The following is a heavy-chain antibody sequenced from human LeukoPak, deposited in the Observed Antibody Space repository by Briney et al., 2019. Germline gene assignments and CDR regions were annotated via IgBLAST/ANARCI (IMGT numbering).Heavy chain of an antibody. CDR3: ARDFSGNSRFDY. D-gene: IGHD1-26*01. CDR1: GGSISSYY. J-gene: IGHJ4*02. V-gene: IGHV4-4*07. Sequence: SETLSLTCTVSGGSISSYYWSWIRQPAGKGLEWIGRIYTSGSNSHNPSLKSRVTMSLDTSKNQFSLKLNSVTAADTAVYYCARDFSGNSRFDYWGQGTLVTVSS. CDR2: IYTSGSN.